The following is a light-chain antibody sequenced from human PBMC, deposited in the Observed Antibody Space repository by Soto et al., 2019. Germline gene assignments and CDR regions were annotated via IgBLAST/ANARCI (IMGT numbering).Light chain of an antibody. V-gene: IGKV1-27*01. CDR3: QKYNRATT. J-gene: IGKJ4*01. Sequence: DIQMTQSPSSLSASVGDRVTITCRASPGISNYLAWYQQKPGKVPELLIYAASTLQAGVPSRFSGSGSGTESSLTISGLQPEAVATYYCQKYNRATTFGGGTKVEIK. CDR1: PGISNY. CDR2: AAS.